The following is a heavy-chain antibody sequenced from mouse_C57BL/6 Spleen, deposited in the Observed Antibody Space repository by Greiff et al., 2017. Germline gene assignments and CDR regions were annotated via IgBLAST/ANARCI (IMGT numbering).Heavy chain of an antibody. CDR1: GYTFTSYT. CDR3: ARRDYFDY. J-gene: IGHJ2*01. CDR2: INPSSGYT. Sequence: QVQLKESGAELARPGASVKMSCKASGYTFTSYTMHWVKQRPGQGLEWIGYINPSSGYTKSNQKFKDKATLTADKSSSTAYMQLSSLTSEDSAVYYCARRDYFDYWGQGTTLTVSS. V-gene: IGHV1-4*01.